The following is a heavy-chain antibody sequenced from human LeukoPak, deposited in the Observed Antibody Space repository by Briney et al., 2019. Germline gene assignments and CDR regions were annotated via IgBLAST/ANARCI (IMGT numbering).Heavy chain of an antibody. Sequence: PGGSLRLSCAASGFTFDDYAMHWVRQAPGKGLEWVSGISWNSGSIGYADSVKGRFTISRDNPKNSLYLQMSSLRSEDTAVYYCARVSGEPYYYYMDVWGKGTTVTISS. J-gene: IGHJ6*03. V-gene: IGHV3-9*01. CDR3: ARVSGEPYYYYMDV. CDR2: ISWNSGSI. D-gene: IGHD1-14*01. CDR1: GFTFDDYA.